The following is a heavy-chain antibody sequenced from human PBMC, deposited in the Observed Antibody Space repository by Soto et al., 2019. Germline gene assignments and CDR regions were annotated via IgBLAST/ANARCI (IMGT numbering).Heavy chain of an antibody. Sequence: ASVKVSCKVSGYTLTELSMHWVRQAPGKGLEWMGGSDPEDGETIYAQKFQGRVTMTEDTSTDTAYMELSSLRSEDTAVYYCAGHVDTAMVSYYGMDVWGQGTTVTVSS. D-gene: IGHD5-18*01. CDR3: AGHVDTAMVSYYGMDV. CDR1: GYTLTELS. J-gene: IGHJ6*02. V-gene: IGHV1-24*01. CDR2: SDPEDGET.